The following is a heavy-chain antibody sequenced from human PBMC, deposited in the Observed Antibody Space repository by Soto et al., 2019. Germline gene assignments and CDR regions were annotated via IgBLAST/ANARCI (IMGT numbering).Heavy chain of an antibody. V-gene: IGHV3-30-3*01. Sequence: QVQLVESGGGVVQPGRSLRLSCAASGFTFSSYAMHWVRQAPGKGLEWVAVISYDGSNKYSADSVKGRFTISRDNSKNTLYLQMNSLRAEDTAVYYCARVWVGATDYWGQGTLVTVSS. J-gene: IGHJ4*02. CDR1: GFTFSSYA. CDR2: ISYDGSNK. CDR3: ARVWVGATDY. D-gene: IGHD1-26*01.